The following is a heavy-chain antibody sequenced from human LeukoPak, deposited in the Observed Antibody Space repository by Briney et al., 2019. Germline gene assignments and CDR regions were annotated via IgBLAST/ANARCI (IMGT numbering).Heavy chain of an antibody. D-gene: IGHD4-17*01. Sequence: SEPLSLLCSVSNYSISNSLYWGWLRPPPGKGLEWIWSIYRRRSTFYIPSLKSQVTISLDTSKNPFSLKLGSVTAADTAVYSCPRGSYGYYMDVWGKGTTVTLPS. CDR2: IYRRRST. CDR3: PRGSYGYYMDV. CDR1: NYSISNSLY. J-gene: IGHJ6*03. V-gene: IGHV4-38-2*02.